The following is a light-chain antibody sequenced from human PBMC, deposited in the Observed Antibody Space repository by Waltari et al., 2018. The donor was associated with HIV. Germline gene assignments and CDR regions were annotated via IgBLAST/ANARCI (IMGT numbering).Light chain of an antibody. CDR1: LAIGNS. V-gene: IGKV1-NL1*01. CDR3: HQYYSVPQT. CDR2: GAS. J-gene: IGKJ1*01. Sequence: DIRLTQSPSSLSASLGDSVTITCRASLAIGNSLAWYQQKRDGAPRPLVYGASRLDGEVRVRFVGSGGGTNFTLTVTGLQPADFATYYCHQYYSVPQTFGQGTKVDVK.